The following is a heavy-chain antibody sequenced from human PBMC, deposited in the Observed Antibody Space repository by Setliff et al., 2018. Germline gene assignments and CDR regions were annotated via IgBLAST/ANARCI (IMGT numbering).Heavy chain of an antibody. CDR2: INQDGSDK. CDR1: GFTFTTYW. Sequence: PGGSLRLSCAASGFTFTTYWMSWFRQAPGRGLEWVANINQDGSDKYSVDSVKGRFTISRDNAKNSLYLQMSSLRAEDTAVYYCAKVKKPLVRGSGFDCWGQGTLVTVSS. CDR3: AKVKKPLVRGSGFDC. J-gene: IGHJ4*02. D-gene: IGHD3-10*01. V-gene: IGHV3-7*01.